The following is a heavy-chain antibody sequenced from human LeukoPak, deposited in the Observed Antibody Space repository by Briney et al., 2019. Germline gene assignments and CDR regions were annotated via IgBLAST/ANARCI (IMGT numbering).Heavy chain of an antibody. CDR1: GYIFTSYY. V-gene: IGHV1-46*03. CDR2: VYPSAGTS. CDR3: VRENHGGYFDF. D-gene: IGHD3-16*01. Sequence: RASVKVSCKASGYIFTSYYMHWVRQALGQGLEWLGVVYPSAGTSDPAQRFRARITLSDDTSTSTAYMELRSLKSEDTAIYFCVRENHGGYFDFWGQGTLVTVSS. J-gene: IGHJ4*02.